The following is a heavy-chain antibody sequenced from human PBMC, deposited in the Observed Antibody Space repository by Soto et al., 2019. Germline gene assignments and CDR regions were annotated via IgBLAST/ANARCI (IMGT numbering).Heavy chain of an antibody. CDR3: ARHNRYSSTWFEGWFDP. J-gene: IGHJ5*02. Sequence: PGGSQNTSRPGSRYSFTHYLGGLGRPIPRGALEWMGIIHPGDSDTRYSPLFQGQVTISADKSISTAYLQWSSLKASDTAMYYCARHNRYSSTWFEGWFDPWGQGTLVTVSS. V-gene: IGHV5-51*01. CDR1: RYSFTHYL. D-gene: IGHD6-13*01. CDR2: IHPGDSDT.